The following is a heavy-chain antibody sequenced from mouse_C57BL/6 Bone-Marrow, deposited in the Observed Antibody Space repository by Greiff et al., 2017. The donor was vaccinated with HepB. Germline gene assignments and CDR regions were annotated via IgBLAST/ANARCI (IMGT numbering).Heavy chain of an antibody. D-gene: IGHD1-1*01. CDR2: INYDGSST. J-gene: IGHJ2*01. Sequence: DVHLVESEGGLVQPGSSMKLSCTASGFTFSDYYMAWVRQVPEKGLEWVANINYDGSSTYYLDSLKSRFIISRDNAKNILYLQMSSLKSEDTATYYCARGDYGSSYPYFDYWGQDTTLTVSS. CDR3: ARGDYGSSYPYFDY. CDR1: GFTFSDYY. V-gene: IGHV5-16*01.